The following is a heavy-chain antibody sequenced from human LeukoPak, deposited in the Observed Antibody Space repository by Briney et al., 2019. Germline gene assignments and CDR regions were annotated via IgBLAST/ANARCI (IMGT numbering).Heavy chain of an antibody. Sequence: GGSLRLSCAASGFTFSSYGMHWVRQAPGQGLEWMGWINPNSGGTNYAQKFQGRVNMARDTSISTAYMELSRLRSDDTAVYYCASESYPYYYYGMDVWGQGTTVTVSS. V-gene: IGHV1-2*02. CDR2: INPNSGGT. CDR3: ASESYPYYYYGMDV. J-gene: IGHJ6*02. CDR1: GFTFSSYG.